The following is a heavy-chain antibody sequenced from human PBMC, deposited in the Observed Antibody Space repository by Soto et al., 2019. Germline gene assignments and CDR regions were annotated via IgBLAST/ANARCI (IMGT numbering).Heavy chain of an antibody. CDR1: GGSISSYY. Sequence: QVQLQESGPGLVKPSETLSLTCTVSGGSISSYYWSWIRQPPGKGLEWIGYIYYSGSTNYNPSLKSRVTISVDTSKNQFSLKLSSVTAADTAVYYCARRGAYHYGSGSSYYYYYYMDVWGKGTTVTVSS. CDR2: IYYSGST. J-gene: IGHJ6*03. D-gene: IGHD3-10*01. CDR3: ARRGAYHYGSGSSYYYYYYMDV. V-gene: IGHV4-59*08.